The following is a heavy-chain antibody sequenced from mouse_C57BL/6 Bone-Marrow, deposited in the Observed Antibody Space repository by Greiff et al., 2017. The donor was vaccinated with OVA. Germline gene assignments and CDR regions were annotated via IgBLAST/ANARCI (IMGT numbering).Heavy chain of an antibody. CDR3: ARGGHGNNYWYFDV. V-gene: IGHV1-64*01. Sequence: QVQLQQPGAELVKPGASVKLSCKASGYTFTSYWMHWVKQRPGQGLEWIGMIHPNSGSTNYNEKFKSKATLTVDKSSSTAYMQHSSLTSEDSAVYYCARGGHGNNYWYFDVWGTGTTVTVSS. J-gene: IGHJ1*03. CDR2: IHPNSGST. CDR1: GYTFTSYW. D-gene: IGHD2-1*01.